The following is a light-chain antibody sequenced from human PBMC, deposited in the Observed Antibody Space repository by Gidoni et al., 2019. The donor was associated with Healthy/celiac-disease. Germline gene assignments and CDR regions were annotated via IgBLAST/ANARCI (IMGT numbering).Light chain of an antibody. CDR1: QSVSSY. J-gene: IGKJ4*01. CDR3: QQRSNWPPRVT. Sequence: EIVLTQSPATLSLSPGERATLSCRASQSVSSYLAWYQQKPGQAPRLLIYDASNRATGIPARFSGSGSGKDFTLTISSLEPEDFAVYYCQQRSNWPPRVTFGGGTKVEIK. V-gene: IGKV3-11*01. CDR2: DAS.